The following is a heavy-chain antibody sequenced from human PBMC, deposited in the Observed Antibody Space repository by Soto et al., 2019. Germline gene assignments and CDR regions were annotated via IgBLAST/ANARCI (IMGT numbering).Heavy chain of an antibody. Sequence: GGSLRLSCAASGFSFRSYHMDWVRQAPGKGLEWVAVISNGGSKKYYADSVKGRFTISRDNSKNSLYLEMNSLRAEDTAVYYCARESEDLTSNFDYWGQGTLVTVSS. CDR3: ARESEDLTSNFDY. J-gene: IGHJ4*02. V-gene: IGHV3-30-3*01. CDR1: GFSFRSYH. CDR2: ISNGGSKK.